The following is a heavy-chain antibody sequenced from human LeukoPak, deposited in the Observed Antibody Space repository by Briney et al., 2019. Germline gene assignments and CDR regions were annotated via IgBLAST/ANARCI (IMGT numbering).Heavy chain of an antibody. Sequence: TGGSLRLSCAVSGFSVSSFGMSWVRQAPGEGLEWISAISVDAETLYYADSVRGRFIISRDNSKNTLYLQLSSLRAEDTAVYYCAQGYSSGWYPYWGQGSLVSVAS. V-gene: IGHV3-23*01. CDR1: GFSVSSFG. CDR3: AQGYSSGWYPY. J-gene: IGHJ4*02. CDR2: ISVDAETL. D-gene: IGHD6-19*01.